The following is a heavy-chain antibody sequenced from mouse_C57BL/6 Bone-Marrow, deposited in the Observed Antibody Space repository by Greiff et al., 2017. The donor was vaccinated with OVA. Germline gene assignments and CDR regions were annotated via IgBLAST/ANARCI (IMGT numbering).Heavy chain of an antibody. D-gene: IGHD1-2*01. J-gene: IGHJ4*01. CDR1: GYTFTSYW. V-gene: IGHV1-55*01. CDR2: IYPGSGST. Sequence: VQLQQSGAELVKPGASVKMSCKASGYTFTSYWITWVKQRPGQGLEWIGDIYPGSGSTNYNEKFKSKATLTVDTSSSTAYMQLSSLTSEDSAVYYCARTSLRRYAMDYWGQGTSVTVSS. CDR3: ARTSLRRYAMDY.